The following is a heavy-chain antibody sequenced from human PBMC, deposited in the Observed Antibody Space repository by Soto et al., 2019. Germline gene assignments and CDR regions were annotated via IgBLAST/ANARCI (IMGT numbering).Heavy chain of an antibody. Sequence: QVQLVESGGGVVQPGRSLRLSCAASGFTFSSYGMHWVRQAPGKGLEWVAVISYAGDYQYYADSVKGRFTISRDNSKNTLYLQMNTPRPEDTAVYFCAKSRGGSSWYEGDSWGQGTLVTVSS. V-gene: IGHV3-30*18. J-gene: IGHJ4*02. D-gene: IGHD6-13*01. CDR1: GFTFSSYG. CDR2: ISYAGDYQ. CDR3: AKSRGGSSWYEGDS.